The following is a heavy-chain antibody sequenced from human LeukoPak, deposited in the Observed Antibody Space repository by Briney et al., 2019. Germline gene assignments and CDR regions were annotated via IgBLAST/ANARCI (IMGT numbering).Heavy chain of an antibody. CDR2: ISFGGSNQ. CDR1: GFTFSDYG. V-gene: IGHV3-30*18. D-gene: IGHD1-26*01. J-gene: IGHJ4*02. Sequence: PGRSLRLSCAASGFTFSDYGMHWVRQAPGKGPEWVALISFGGSNQYYADSVKGRFTISRDNSKNTLYLQMSSLRTEDTAVYYCAKPPEVGATVGYFDYWGQRTLVTVSS. CDR3: AKPPEVGATVGYFDY.